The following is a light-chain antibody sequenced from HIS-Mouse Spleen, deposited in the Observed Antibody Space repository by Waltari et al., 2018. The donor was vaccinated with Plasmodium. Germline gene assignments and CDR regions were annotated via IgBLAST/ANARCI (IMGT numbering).Light chain of an antibody. CDR2: STT. CDR1: SGSVSTSYY. CDR3: VLYMGSGIWV. Sequence: QTVVTQEPSFSVSPGGTVTLTCGLSSGSVSTSYYPSWYQQTPGQAPRTLIYSTTPRSSGGPDRFSGSSLGNKAALTITGAQADDESDYYCVLYMGSGIWVFGGGTKLTVL. V-gene: IGLV8-61*01. J-gene: IGLJ2*01.